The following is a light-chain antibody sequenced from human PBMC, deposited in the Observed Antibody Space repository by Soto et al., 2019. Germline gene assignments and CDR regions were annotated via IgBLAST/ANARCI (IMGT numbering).Light chain of an antibody. J-gene: IGLJ3*02. CDR1: SSNIGSYNF. V-gene: IGLV2-23*02. CDR3: CSYAGNNTLV. CDR2: ELS. Sequence: QSALTQPASVSGSRGQSITISCTGTSSNIGSYNFVSWYRQYPGKAPELIIYELSQRPSTFFNRFSGSKSGNTASLTVSGLQSDDEADYYCCSYAGNNTLVFGGGTKVTVL.